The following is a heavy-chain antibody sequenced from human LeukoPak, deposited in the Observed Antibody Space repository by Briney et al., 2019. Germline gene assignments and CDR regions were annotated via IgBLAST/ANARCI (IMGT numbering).Heavy chain of an antibody. D-gene: IGHD3-10*01. J-gene: IGHJ4*02. CDR3: AKDGENRPVDY. Sequence: GGSLRLSCAASGFNFNSYGMLRVRQAPGKGLEGLAVISYDGSNKYYAEAVKGRFTISRDNSNDTLYLQMNSLRAEDTAVYYCAKDGENRPVDYWGQGTLVTVSS. CDR2: ISYDGSNK. V-gene: IGHV3-30*18. CDR1: GFNFNSYG.